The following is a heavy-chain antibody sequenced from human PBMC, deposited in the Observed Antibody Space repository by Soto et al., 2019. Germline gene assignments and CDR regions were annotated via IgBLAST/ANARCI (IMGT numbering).Heavy chain of an antibody. J-gene: IGHJ4*02. V-gene: IGHV4-39*01. CDR2: IYYSGST. CDR3: ARFPDQSSGSIDY. CDR1: GGSISISSYY. Sequence: SETLSLTCTVSGGSISISSYYWGWILHPPGKGLEWIGSIYYSGSTYYNPSLKSRVTISVDTSKNQFSLKLSSVTAADTAVYYCARFPDQSSGSIDYWGQGTLVTVSS. D-gene: IGHD3-10*01.